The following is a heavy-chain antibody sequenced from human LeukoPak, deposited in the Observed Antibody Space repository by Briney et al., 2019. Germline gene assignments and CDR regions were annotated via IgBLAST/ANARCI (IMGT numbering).Heavy chain of an antibody. Sequence: PSETVSLTCTVSGGSISSYYWSWIRQPAGKGLEWIGRIYTSGSTNYNPSLKSRVTMSVDTSKNQFSLKLSSVTAADTAVYYCARGYDFWSGSSYYFDYWGQGTLVTVSS. J-gene: IGHJ4*02. CDR1: GGSISSYY. D-gene: IGHD3-3*01. V-gene: IGHV4-4*07. CDR2: IYTSGST. CDR3: ARGYDFWSGSSYYFDY.